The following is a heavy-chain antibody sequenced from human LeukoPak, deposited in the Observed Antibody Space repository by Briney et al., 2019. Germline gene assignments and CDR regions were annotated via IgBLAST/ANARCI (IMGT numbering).Heavy chain of an antibody. Sequence: PSETLSLTCNVSGYSISRNYHWCCIRQPPGKGLEWIGTIYHTGSTSYSPSLNSRVTISIHTSKNQFSLKLRSVPAAAAAVYYCARDQRGIAAAGTGLGFWGQGTLVPVSS. CDR3: ARDQRGIAAAGTGLGF. CDR2: IYHTGST. CDR1: GYSISRNYH. J-gene: IGHJ4*02. V-gene: IGHV4-38-2*02. D-gene: IGHD6-13*01.